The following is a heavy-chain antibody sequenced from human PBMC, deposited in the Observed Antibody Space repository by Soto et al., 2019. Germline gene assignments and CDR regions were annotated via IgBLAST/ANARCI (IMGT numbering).Heavy chain of an antibody. D-gene: IGHD7-27*01. Sequence: ESGGGLVQPGGSLRLSCVASGFAFSNYWINWVRQAPGKGLEWVANIKQDGSERNYVDSVKGRFTISRDNARNSLYLQMNSLRDEDTAAYYCATETSTWGCWGQGTLVTVSS. V-gene: IGHV3-7*05. J-gene: IGHJ4*02. CDR3: ATETSTWGC. CDR2: IKQDGSER. CDR1: GFAFSNYW.